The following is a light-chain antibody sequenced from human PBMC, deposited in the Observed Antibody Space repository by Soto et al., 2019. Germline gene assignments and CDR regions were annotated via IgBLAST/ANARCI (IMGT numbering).Light chain of an antibody. J-gene: IGLJ1*01. CDR1: SSDVGGYNY. CDR3: SSYTRSSTSYV. CDR2: EVS. Sequence: LAQPASVSWSPGQSISISCTVTSSDVGGYNYVSWYQQHPGKAPKLMIYEVSNRPSRVSNRFSGSKSGNTASLTISGLQAEDEADYYCSSYTRSSTSYVFGTGTKVTVL. V-gene: IGLV2-14*01.